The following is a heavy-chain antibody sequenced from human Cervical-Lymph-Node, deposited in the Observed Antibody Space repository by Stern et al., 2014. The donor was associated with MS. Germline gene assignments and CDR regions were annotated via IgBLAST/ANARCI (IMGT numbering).Heavy chain of an antibody. CDR2: INPSGGST. Sequence: QVQLVESGAEVKTPGASVKLCCKASGYPFTSYYMHLVRQAPGQGLEWMGIINPSGGSTSYAQKFQGRVTMTRDTSTSTVYMELSSLRSEDTAVYYCAREVAGHRLGMMDVWGQGTSVTVSS. J-gene: IGHJ6*02. CDR3: AREVAGHRLGMMDV. V-gene: IGHV1-46*01. D-gene: IGHD6-19*01. CDR1: GYPFTSYY.